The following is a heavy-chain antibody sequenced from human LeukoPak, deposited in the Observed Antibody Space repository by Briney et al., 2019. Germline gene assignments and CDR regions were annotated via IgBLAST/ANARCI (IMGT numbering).Heavy chain of an antibody. D-gene: IGHD5-24*01. CDR2: INHSGST. V-gene: IGHV4-34*01. Sequence: SETLSLTCAVYGGSFSGYYWSWIRQPPGTGLEWIGEINHSGSTNYNPSLKSRVTISVDTSKNQFSLKLSSVTAADTAVYYCARAPGATDGYNYDYWGQGTLVTVSS. CDR3: ARAPGATDGYNYDY. J-gene: IGHJ4*02. CDR1: GGSFSGYY.